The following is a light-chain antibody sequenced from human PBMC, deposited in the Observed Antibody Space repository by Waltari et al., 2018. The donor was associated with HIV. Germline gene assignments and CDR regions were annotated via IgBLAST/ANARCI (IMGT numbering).Light chain of an antibody. CDR2: DAS. CDR1: QSIRRN. J-gene: IGKJ5*01. Sequence: EILMTPSPATLSVSPGERATLSCRASQSIRRNLAWYQQKPGKAPRLRLYDASTRATGIPARFSGSGSGTEFTLTITSLQSEDFAVYYCQQYNNWPPITFGQGTRLEIK. V-gene: IGKV3-15*01. CDR3: QQYNNWPPIT.